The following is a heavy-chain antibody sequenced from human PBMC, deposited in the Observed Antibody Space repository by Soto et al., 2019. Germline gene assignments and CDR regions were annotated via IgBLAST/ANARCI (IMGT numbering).Heavy chain of an antibody. V-gene: IGHV4-39*01. Sequence: QLQLQESGPGLVKPSEHLSLTCTGAGGSSSSSSYYRVWIRQPPGKGLEGIGSIYYSGSTYYNPSLQSRVTISVDTSKHQFSLKLSSVTAADTAVYYCARLGSGSGSLYYYYYYMDVWGKGNTGTVSS. CDR3: ARLGSGSGSLYYYYYYMDV. D-gene: IGHD3-10*01. J-gene: IGHJ6*03. CDR1: GGSSSSSSYY. CDR2: IYYSGST.